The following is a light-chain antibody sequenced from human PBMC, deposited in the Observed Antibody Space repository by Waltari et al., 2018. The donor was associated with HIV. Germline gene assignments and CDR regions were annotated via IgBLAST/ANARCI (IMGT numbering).Light chain of an antibody. CDR3: CSHAGSSTWV. J-gene: IGLJ3*02. V-gene: IGLV2-23*02. Sequence: QSALTQPASVSGSPGQSITISCTGTSSDVGGYNYVSWYHHHPGKAPKLMIYDVSKRPSGGSNRFSGSKSGNTASLTISGLQAEDEADYYCCSHAGSSTWVFGGGTKLTVL. CDR2: DVS. CDR1: SSDVGGYNY.